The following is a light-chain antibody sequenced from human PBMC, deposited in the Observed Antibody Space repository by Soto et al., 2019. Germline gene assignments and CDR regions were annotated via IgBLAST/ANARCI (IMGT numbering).Light chain of an antibody. Sequence: QSALTQPASVSGSPGQSITISCTGTSSDVGSYNLVSWYQQLPGKAPKLILYEGSERPSGVSYRFSGSKSGNTASLRLSGLQAEDEADYYCCSYASGNTFMFGGGTKLTVL. CDR2: EGS. J-gene: IGLJ3*02. V-gene: IGLV2-23*03. CDR1: SSDVGSYNL. CDR3: CSYASGNTFM.